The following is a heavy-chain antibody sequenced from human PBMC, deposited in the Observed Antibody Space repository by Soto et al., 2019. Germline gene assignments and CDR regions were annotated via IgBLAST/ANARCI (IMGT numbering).Heavy chain of an antibody. CDR1: VGSISSGCYS. D-gene: IGHD6-25*01. CDR2: IYHSGST. V-gene: IGHV4-30-2*01. Sequence: SETLFLTFSVSVGSISSGCYSWSWIRQPPGKGLEWIGYIYHSGSTYYNPSLKSLATISLDRSKNQFSLKLSSVTAADTAVYYCARGSSSGYGGNYYSGREVGGKGP. CDR3: ARGSSSGYGGNYYSGREV. J-gene: IGHJ6*01.